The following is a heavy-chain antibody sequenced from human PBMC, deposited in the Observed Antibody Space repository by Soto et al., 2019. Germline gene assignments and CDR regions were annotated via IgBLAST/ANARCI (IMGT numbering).Heavy chain of an antibody. Sequence: QVQLQESGPGLVKPSQTLSLTCTVSGGSISSGGYYWSWIRQHPGKGLEWIGYIYYSGSTYYNPSLKSRVTISVDTSKNQFPLKLSSVTAADTAVYYCARDYYGSGSYYNFDYWGQGTLVTVSS. V-gene: IGHV4-31*03. CDR3: ARDYYGSGSYYNFDY. D-gene: IGHD3-10*01. J-gene: IGHJ4*02. CDR1: GGSISSGGYY. CDR2: IYYSGST.